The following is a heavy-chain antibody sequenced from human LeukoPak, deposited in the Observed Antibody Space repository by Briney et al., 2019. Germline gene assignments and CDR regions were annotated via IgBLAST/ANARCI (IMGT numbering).Heavy chain of an antibody. CDR2: INPSSGGT. CDR3: ARDLFYSVSGTYYNVGRVFNY. V-gene: IGHV1-2*02. D-gene: IGHD3-10*01. Sequence: ASVKVSCKASGYTFTSYGISWVRQAPGQGLEWMGWINPSSGGTNYAQKFQGRVTMTRDTSITTAYMELTSLRSDDTAVYYCARDLFYSVSGTYYNVGRVFNYWGQGTLVTVSS. J-gene: IGHJ4*02. CDR1: GYTFTSYG.